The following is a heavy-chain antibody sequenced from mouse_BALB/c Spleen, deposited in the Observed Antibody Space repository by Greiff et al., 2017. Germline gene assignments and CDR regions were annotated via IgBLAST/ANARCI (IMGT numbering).Heavy chain of an antibody. Sequence: VQLQESGAELVRPGASVTLSCKASGYTFTDYEMHWVKQTPVHGLEWIGAIDPETGGTAYNQKFKGKATLTADKSSSTAYMELRSLTSEDSAVYYCTRNIYGNWGYWGQGTTLTVSS. CDR2: IDPETGGT. CDR3: TRNIYGNWGY. D-gene: IGHD2-1*01. J-gene: IGHJ2*01. CDR1: GYTFTDYE. V-gene: IGHV1-15*01.